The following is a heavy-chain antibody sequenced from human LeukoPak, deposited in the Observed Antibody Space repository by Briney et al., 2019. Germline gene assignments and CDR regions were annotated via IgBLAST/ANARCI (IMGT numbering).Heavy chain of an antibody. Sequence: ASVKVSCKASGYTFTSYAMNWVRQAPGQGLEWMGWINTNTGNPTYAQGFTGRFVFSLDTSVSTAYLQISSLKAEDTAVYYCVRKEQWLKGHAFDIWGQGTMVTVSS. V-gene: IGHV7-4-1*02. CDR3: VRKEQWLKGHAFDI. CDR2: INTNTGNP. D-gene: IGHD6-19*01. J-gene: IGHJ3*02. CDR1: GYTFTSYA.